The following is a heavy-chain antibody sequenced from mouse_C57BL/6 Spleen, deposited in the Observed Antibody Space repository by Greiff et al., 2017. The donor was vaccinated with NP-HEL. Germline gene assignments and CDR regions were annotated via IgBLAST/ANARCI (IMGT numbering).Heavy chain of an antibody. CDR1: GYTFTDYY. V-gene: IGHV1-76*01. D-gene: IGHD2-4*01. Sequence: QVQLQQSGAELVRPGASVKLSCKASGYTFTDYYINWVKQRPGQGLEWIARIYPGSGNTYYNEKFKGKATLTAEKSSSTAYMQLSSLTSEDSAVYFCAREGRLRSPDYWGQGTTLTVSS. CDR2: IYPGSGNT. J-gene: IGHJ2*01. CDR3: AREGRLRSPDY.